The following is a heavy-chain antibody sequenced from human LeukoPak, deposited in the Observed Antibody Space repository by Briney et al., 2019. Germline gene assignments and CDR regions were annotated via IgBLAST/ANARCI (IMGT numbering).Heavy chain of an antibody. V-gene: IGHV4-59*01. CDR2: VYYTGST. CDR1: GGSISTYY. Sequence: SETLSLTCTVSGGSISTYYWSWIRQPQGKGLEWIGYVYYTGSTDYNPSLKSRVAISVDTSKNQFSLKLNSVTAADTAMYYCARGDCSGGSCYEGRYYFDYWGQGTLVTVSS. J-gene: IGHJ4*02. D-gene: IGHD2-15*01. CDR3: ARGDCSGGSCYEGRYYFDY.